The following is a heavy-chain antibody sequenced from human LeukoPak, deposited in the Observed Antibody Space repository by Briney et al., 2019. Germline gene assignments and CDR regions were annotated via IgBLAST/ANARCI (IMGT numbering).Heavy chain of an antibody. D-gene: IGHD2-2*02. CDR2: IIPILGIA. J-gene: IGHJ4*02. CDR1: GGTFSSYA. V-gene: IGHV1-69*04. Sequence: SVKVSCKASGGTFSSYAISWVRQAPGQGLEWMGRIIPILGIANYAQKFQGRVTITADKSTSTAYMELSSLRSEDTAVYYCAVSYCSSTSCHTIYLLDYWGQGTLVTVSS. CDR3: AVSYCSSTSCHTIYLLDY.